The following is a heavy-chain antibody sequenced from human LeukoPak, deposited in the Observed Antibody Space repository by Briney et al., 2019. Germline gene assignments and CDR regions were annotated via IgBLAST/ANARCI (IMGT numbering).Heavy chain of an antibody. D-gene: IGHD4-23*01. CDR1: GFTFSSYA. CDR2: ISYDGSNK. Sequence: GGSLRLSCAASGFTFSSYAMHWVRQAPGKGLEWVAVISYDGSNKYYADSVKGRFTISRDNSKNTLYLQMNSLRAEDTAVYYCARVRWVDYWGQGTLVTVSS. V-gene: IGHV3-30-3*01. CDR3: ARVRWVDY. J-gene: IGHJ4*02.